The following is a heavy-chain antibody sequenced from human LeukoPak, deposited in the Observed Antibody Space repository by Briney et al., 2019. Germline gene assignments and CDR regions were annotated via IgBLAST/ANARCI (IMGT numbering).Heavy chain of an antibody. D-gene: IGHD3-10*01. Sequence: GGSLRLSCAASGFTFSSYAMSWVRQAPGKGLEWVSAISGSGGSTYYADSVKGRFTISRDNSKNTLYLQMNSLRAEDTAVYYCARDGPITKITMVRGVGYNAFDIWGQGTMVTVSS. J-gene: IGHJ3*02. CDR1: GFTFSSYA. CDR3: ARDGPITKITMVRGVGYNAFDI. V-gene: IGHV3-23*01. CDR2: ISGSGGST.